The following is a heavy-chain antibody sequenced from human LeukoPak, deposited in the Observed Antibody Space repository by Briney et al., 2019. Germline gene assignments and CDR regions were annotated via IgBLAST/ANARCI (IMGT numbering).Heavy chain of an antibody. CDR3: ARDLWSTGAGVFDF. V-gene: IGHV4-4*07. J-gene: IGHJ4*02. Sequence: PSETLSLTCTVSGGSISSYYWSWIRQPAGKGLEWIGRIYTSGSTNYNPSLKSRVTMSVDTSKNSFSLNLHSVTAADTAVYYCARDLWSTGAGVFDFWGQGALVAVSS. D-gene: IGHD2-21*01. CDR1: GGSISSYY. CDR2: IYTSGST.